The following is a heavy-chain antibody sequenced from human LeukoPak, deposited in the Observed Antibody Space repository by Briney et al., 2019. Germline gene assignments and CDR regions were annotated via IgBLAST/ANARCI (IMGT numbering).Heavy chain of an antibody. V-gene: IGHV3-7*03. D-gene: IGHD3-22*01. CDR1: GFIFTNYF. Sequence: GGSLRLSCAASGFIFTNYFMSWVRQAPGKGLEWVASIKHDGSEKYYVDSVRGRFTISRDNTMNSLYLQMSSLRSEDTAVYYCAREGITYYYDSSGYYYWGQGTLVTVSS. CDR2: IKHDGSEK. J-gene: IGHJ4*02. CDR3: AREGITYYYDSSGYYY.